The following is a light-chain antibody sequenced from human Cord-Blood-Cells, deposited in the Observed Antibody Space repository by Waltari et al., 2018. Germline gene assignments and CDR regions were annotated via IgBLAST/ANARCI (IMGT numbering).Light chain of an antibody. V-gene: IGKV1-5*03. CDR3: QQYNSYWT. CDR1: QSSSSW. J-gene: IGKJ1*01. Sequence: DIQITKSPSTLSASVGDRVTITCRASQSSSSWLAWYQQKPGKAPKLLIYKASSLESGVPSRFSGSGSGTEFTLTISSLQPDDFATYYCQQYNSYWTFGQGTKVEIK. CDR2: KAS.